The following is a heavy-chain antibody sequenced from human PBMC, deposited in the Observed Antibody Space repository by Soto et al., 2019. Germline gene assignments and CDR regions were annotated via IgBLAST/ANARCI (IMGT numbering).Heavy chain of an antibody. CDR2: ISYDGSNK. Sequence: QVQLVESGGGVVQPGRSLRLSCAASGFTFSSYGMHWVRQAPGKGLEWVAVISYDGSNKYYADSVKGRFTISRDNSKNTLYLQMNSLRAEDTAVYYCAKDLIAAAGTAGDYWSQGTLVTVSS. D-gene: IGHD6-13*01. J-gene: IGHJ4*02. CDR1: GFTFSSYG. CDR3: AKDLIAAAGTAGDY. V-gene: IGHV3-30*18.